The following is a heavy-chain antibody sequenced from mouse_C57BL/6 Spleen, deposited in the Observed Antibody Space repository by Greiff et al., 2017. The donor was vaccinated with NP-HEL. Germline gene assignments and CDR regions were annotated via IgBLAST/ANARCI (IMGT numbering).Heavy chain of an antibody. CDR1: GYTFTDYE. V-gene: IGHV1-15*01. D-gene: IGHD1-1*01. CDR3: TNYYGSSHWYFDG. CDR2: IDPETGGT. Sequence: QVQLKQSGAELVRPGASVTLSCKASGYTFTDYEMHWVKQTPVHGLEWIGAIDPETGGTAYNQKFKGKAILTADKSSSTAYMELRSLTSEDSAVYYCTNYYGSSHWYFDGWGTGTTVTVSS. J-gene: IGHJ1*03.